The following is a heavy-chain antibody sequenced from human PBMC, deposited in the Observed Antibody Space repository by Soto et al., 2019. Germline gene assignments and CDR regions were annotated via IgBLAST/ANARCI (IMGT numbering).Heavy chain of an antibody. V-gene: IGHV4-39*01. CDR2: IYYSGST. CDR1: GGSISSSSYY. Sequence: PSETLSLTCTVSGGSISSSSYYWGWIRQPPGKGLEWIGSIYYSGSTYYNPSLKSRVTISVDTSKNQFSLKLSSVTAADTAVYYCARGSEYYYDSSGSLSPWGQGTLVT. CDR3: ARGSEYYYDSSGSLSP. J-gene: IGHJ5*02. D-gene: IGHD3-22*01.